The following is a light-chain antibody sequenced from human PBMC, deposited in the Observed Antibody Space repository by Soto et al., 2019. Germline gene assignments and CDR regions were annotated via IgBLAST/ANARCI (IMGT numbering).Light chain of an antibody. V-gene: IGLV2-14*01. CDR2: EVN. CDR1: SSDIGRYNY. J-gene: IGLJ2*01. Sequence: QSVLTQPASVSGSPGQSITISCTGTSSDIGRYNYVSWFQQHPGKVPKLVIFEVNYRPSGVSDRFSGSKSGNTASLTITGLQAEDEADYYCSSCTSKSSLIFGGGTKVTVL. CDR3: SSCTSKSSLI.